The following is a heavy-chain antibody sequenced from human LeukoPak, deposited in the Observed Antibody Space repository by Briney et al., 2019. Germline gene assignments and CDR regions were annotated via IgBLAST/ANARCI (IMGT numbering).Heavy chain of an antibody. Sequence: PSETLSLTCTVSGGSISSSSYYWGWIRQPPGKGLEWIGSIYYSGSTYYNPSLKSRVTISVDTSKNQFSLKLSSVTAADTAVYYCARDCLLPIYCSGGSCPGRYGYGMDVWGQGTTVTVSS. CDR1: GGSISSSSYY. CDR3: ARDCLLPIYCSGGSCPGRYGYGMDV. D-gene: IGHD2-15*01. CDR2: IYYSGST. J-gene: IGHJ6*02. V-gene: IGHV4-39*07.